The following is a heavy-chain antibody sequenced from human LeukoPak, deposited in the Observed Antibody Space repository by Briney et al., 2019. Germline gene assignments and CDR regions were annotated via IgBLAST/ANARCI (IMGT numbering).Heavy chain of an antibody. CDR1: GGSISSHY. CDR3: AMGRGVAAIFDY. D-gene: IGHD6-13*01. V-gene: IGHV4-59*11. Sequence: TSETLSLTCTVSGGSISSHYWGWIRQPPGKGLEWIGYIYYSGSTNYNPSLKSRVTISVDTSKNQFSLKLSSVTAADTAVYYCAMGRGVAAIFDYWGQGTLVTVSS. CDR2: IYYSGST. J-gene: IGHJ4*02.